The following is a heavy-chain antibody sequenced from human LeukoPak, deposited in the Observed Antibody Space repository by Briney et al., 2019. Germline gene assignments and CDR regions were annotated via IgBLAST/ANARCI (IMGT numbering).Heavy chain of an antibody. J-gene: IGHJ3*02. D-gene: IGHD3-22*01. CDR3: AKDHYDSSGYCDAFDI. V-gene: IGHV3-33*06. CDR1: GFTFSSYG. Sequence: PGRSLRLSCAASGFTFSSYGMHWVRQAPGKGLEWVAVIWYDGSNKYYADSVKGRFTISGDNSKNTLYLQMNSLRAEDTAVYYCAKDHYDSSGYCDAFDIWGQGTMVIVSS. CDR2: IWYDGSNK.